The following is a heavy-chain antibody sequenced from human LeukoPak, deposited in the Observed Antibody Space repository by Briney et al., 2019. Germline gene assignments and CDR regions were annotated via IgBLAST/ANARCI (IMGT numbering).Heavy chain of an antibody. CDR1: GFTFSSYG. Sequence: GGSLRLSCAASGFTFSSYGMHWVRQAPGKGLEWVAVISYDGSNKYYADSVKGRFTISRDNSKNTLYLQMNSLRAEDTAVYYCAKADDVGKWTFDYWAREPWSPSPQ. CDR3: AKADDVGKWTFDY. V-gene: IGHV3-30*18. CDR2: ISYDGSNK. D-gene: IGHD3-10*01. J-gene: IGHJ4*02.